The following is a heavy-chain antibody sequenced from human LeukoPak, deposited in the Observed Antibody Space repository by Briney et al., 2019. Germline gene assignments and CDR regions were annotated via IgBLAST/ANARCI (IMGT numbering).Heavy chain of an antibody. CDR3: ARHGGGSGWGRANYYYYMDV. CDR1: GFTFSSYG. CDR2: IRYDGSNK. V-gene: IGHV3-30*02. J-gene: IGHJ6*03. Sequence: GGSLRLSCAASGFTFSSYGMHWVRQAPGKGLEWVAFIRYDGSNKYYADSVKGRFTISRDNSKNTLYLQMNSLRAEDTAVYYCARHGGGSGWGRANYYYYMDVWGKGTTVTISS. D-gene: IGHD6-19*01.